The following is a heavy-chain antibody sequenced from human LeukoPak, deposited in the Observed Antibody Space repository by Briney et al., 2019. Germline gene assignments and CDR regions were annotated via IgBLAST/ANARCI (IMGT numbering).Heavy chain of an antibody. CDR2: ISFDGSDK. V-gene: IGHV3-30*18. CDR1: GFTFSSYG. Sequence: GGSLRLSCAASGFTFSSYGMHWVRQAPGKGLEWVAVISFDGSDKYYADSVKGQFTISRDNSKNTLYLLMNSLRVEDTAVYYCANGMTTLDYWGQGTLVTVSS. D-gene: IGHD4-11*01. J-gene: IGHJ4*02. CDR3: ANGMTTLDY.